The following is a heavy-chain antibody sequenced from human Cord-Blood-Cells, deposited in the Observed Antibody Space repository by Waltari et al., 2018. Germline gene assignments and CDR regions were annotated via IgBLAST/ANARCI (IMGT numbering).Heavy chain of an antibody. D-gene: IGHD6-19*01. Sequence: QVQLQESGPGLVKPSETLSLTCTVSGGSISSYYWSWIRQPPGKGLEWIGYIYYSGSTNYNPSLKSRVTISVDTSKNQFSLKLCSVTAADTAVYYCAREGRSPLAGFSVWGQGTLVTVSS. CDR3: AREGRSPLAGFSV. J-gene: IGHJ4*02. CDR2: IYYSGST. V-gene: IGHV4-59*01. CDR1: GGSISSYY.